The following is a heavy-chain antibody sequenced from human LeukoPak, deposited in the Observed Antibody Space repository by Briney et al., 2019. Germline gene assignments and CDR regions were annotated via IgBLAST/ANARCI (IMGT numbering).Heavy chain of an antibody. Sequence: GGSLRLSCAASGFTFSSYTMNRVRQAPGKGLEWVSSISSSSSYIYYADSVKGRFTISRDNAKNSLYLQMNSLRAEDTAVYYCARDRRTMTTCDYWGQGSLVTVSS. CDR2: ISSSSSYI. CDR1: GFTFSSYT. D-gene: IGHD4-17*01. CDR3: ARDRRTMTTCDY. V-gene: IGHV3-21*01. J-gene: IGHJ4*02.